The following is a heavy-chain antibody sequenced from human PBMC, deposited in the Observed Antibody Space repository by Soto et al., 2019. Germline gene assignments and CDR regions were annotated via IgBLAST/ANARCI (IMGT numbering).Heavy chain of an antibody. V-gene: IGHV5-10-1*01. Sequence: PGESLKISCKGSGYSFTSYWISWVRQMPGKGLEWMGRIDPSDSYTNYSPSFQGHVTMTTDTSISTASMELTRLTSDDTAIYYCARGDSTDCSNGVCSFFYNHDMDVWGQGTTVTVSS. CDR1: GYSFTSYW. CDR2: IDPSDSYT. D-gene: IGHD2-8*01. CDR3: ARGDSTDCSNGVCSFFYNHDMDV. J-gene: IGHJ6*02.